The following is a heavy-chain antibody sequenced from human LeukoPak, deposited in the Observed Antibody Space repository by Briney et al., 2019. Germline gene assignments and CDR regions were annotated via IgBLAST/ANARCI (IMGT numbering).Heavy chain of an antibody. CDR3: ARGLPGYSGGDDAFDI. Sequence: SGTLSLTCTVSGGSITSYYWSWIRQPPGKGLEYIGYIYYSGSTNYNPSLKSRVTISVDTSKNQFSLKLTSVTAADTAVYYCARGLPGYSGGDDAFDIWGQGTVVIVS. CDR2: IYYSGST. J-gene: IGHJ3*02. D-gene: IGHD6-19*01. CDR1: GGSITSYY. V-gene: IGHV4-59*01.